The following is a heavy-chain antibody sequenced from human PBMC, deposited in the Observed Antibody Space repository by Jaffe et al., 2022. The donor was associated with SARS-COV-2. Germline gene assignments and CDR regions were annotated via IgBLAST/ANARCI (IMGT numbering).Heavy chain of an antibody. CDR1: GFTFSSYA. J-gene: IGHJ4*02. V-gene: IGHV3-30*04. Sequence: QVQLVESGGGVVQPGRSLRLSCAASGFTFSSYAMHWVRQAPGKGLEWVAVISYDGSNKYYADSVKGRFTISRDNSKNTLYLQMNSLRAEDTAVYYCAREALELSMVRGGELDYWGQGTLVTVSS. D-gene: IGHD3-10*01. CDR3: AREALELSMVRGGELDY. CDR2: ISYDGSNK.